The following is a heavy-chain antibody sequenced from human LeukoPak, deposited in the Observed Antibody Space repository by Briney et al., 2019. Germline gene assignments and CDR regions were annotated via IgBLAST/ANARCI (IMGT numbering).Heavy chain of an antibody. Sequence: PGGSLRLSCAASGFTFSSYSMNWVRQAPGKGLEWVSYISSSSSTIYYADSVKGRFTISRDNAKNSLYLQMNSLRAEDTAVYYCARDIGSDSRGYWDQGTLVTVSS. CDR2: ISSSSSTI. J-gene: IGHJ4*02. CDR3: ARDIGSDSRGY. D-gene: IGHD2-21*02. CDR1: GFTFSSYS. V-gene: IGHV3-48*01.